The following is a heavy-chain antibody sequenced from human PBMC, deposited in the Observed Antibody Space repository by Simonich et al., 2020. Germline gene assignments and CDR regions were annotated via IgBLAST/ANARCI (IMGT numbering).Heavy chain of an antibody. J-gene: IGHJ6*03. V-gene: IGHV3-7*01. CDR1: GFTFSSYW. D-gene: IGHD7-27*01. CDR2: IKQDGSEK. CDR3: ARDGLGTAYYYYMDV. Sequence: EVQLVESGGGLVQPGGSLRLSCAASGFTFSSYWMSWVHQAPGKGLEWVANIKQDGSEKYYVDSVKGRFTISRDNAKNSLSLQMNSLRAEDTAVYYCARDGLGTAYYYYMDVWGKGTTVTVSS.